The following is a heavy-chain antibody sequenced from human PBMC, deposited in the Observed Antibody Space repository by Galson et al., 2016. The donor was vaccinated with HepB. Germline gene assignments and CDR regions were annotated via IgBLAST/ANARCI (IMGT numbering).Heavy chain of an antibody. D-gene: IGHD5-18*01. V-gene: IGHV3-23*01. J-gene: IGHJ4*02. CDR1: GFSFSNYA. Sequence: SLRLSCAASGFSFSNYAMSWVRQAPGKGLEWVSGTYGGGHKTHYAESLKGRFTVSRANSENTLYLQMNSLRVDDTAVYYCAKDGGDSDGTYDYWGQGTLVTVSS. CDR3: AKDGGDSDGTYDY. CDR2: TYGGGHKT.